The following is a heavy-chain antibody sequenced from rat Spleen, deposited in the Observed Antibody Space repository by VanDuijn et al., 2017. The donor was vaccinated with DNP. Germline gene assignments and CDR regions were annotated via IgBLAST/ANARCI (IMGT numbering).Heavy chain of an antibody. CDR3: TREGTALFAY. Sequence: QVQLKESGPGLVQPSQTLSLTCTVSGFSLTHYHVDWVRQPPGKGLEWIAAISNGGSTYYNSALRSRLSISRDTSKSQVFLKMNSLQTEDTAIYFCTREGTALFAYWGQGTLVTVSS. D-gene: IGHD1-11*01. CDR1: GFSLTHYH. V-gene: IGHV2S12*01. CDR2: ISNGGST. J-gene: IGHJ3*01.